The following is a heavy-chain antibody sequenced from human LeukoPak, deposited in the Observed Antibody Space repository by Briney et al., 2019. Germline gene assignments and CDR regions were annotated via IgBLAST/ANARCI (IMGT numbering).Heavy chain of an antibody. CDR1: GYTFTSYD. CDR2: MNPNSGNT. J-gene: IGHJ6*03. Sequence: ASVKVSCKASGYTFTSYDINWVRQATGQGLEWMGWMNPNSGNTGYAQKFQGRVTMTRNTSISTAYMDLSSLRSEDTAVYYCARRSSSSPSWRPYYYYYYMDVWGKGTTVTVSS. CDR3: ARRSSSSPSWRPYYYYYYMDV. V-gene: IGHV1-8*01. D-gene: IGHD6-6*01.